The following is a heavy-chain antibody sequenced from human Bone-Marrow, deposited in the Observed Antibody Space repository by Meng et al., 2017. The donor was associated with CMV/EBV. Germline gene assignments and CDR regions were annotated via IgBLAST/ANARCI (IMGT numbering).Heavy chain of an antibody. CDR1: GYSISSGYY. Sequence: SETLSLTCTVSGYSISSGYYWDWIRQPPGKGLEWIGSFYYSGSTYYNPSLNSRVTISVHTSKNQFSLKLSAVTAADTAVYYCARRWNTGDSNYYGMDVWGQGTTVTVSS. V-gene: IGHV4-38-2*02. J-gene: IGHJ6*02. CDR2: FYYSGST. CDR3: ARRWNTGDSNYYGMDV. D-gene: IGHD1/OR15-1a*01.